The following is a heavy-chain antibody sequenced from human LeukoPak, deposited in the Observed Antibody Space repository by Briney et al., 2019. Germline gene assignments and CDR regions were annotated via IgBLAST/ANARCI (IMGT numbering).Heavy chain of an antibody. Sequence: LETLSLTCTVSGVSISSYYWSWIRQPPGKGLEWIGYIYTSGSTNYNPSLKSRVTRSVDTSKNQFSLKLSSVTAADTAVYYCARLAGEYSSSDYWGQGTLVTVSS. V-gene: IGHV4-4*09. D-gene: IGHD6-6*01. CDR2: IYTSGST. CDR1: GVSISSYY. CDR3: ARLAGEYSSSDY. J-gene: IGHJ4*02.